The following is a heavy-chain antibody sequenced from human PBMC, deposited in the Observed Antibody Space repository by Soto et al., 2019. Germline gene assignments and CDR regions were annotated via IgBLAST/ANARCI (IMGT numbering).Heavy chain of an antibody. CDR1: GWIFSRYA. CDR3: AALRAGIGY. J-gene: IGHJ4*02. V-gene: IGHV3-23*01. Sequence: LTVSWAPSGWIFSRYAMSWVLEPPAKGLEWVSAISGSCGSTDYADSVKGRFTSSRDNSKNTVYLQMNSLRASYPAVYHCAALRAGIGYWGEGTLVTVSS. CDR2: ISGSCGST.